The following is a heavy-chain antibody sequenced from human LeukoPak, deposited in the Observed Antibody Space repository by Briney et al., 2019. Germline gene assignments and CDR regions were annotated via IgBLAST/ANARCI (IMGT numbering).Heavy chain of an antibody. CDR3: ARAMQWLVRTQRDKYYFDY. D-gene: IGHD6-19*01. J-gene: IGHJ4*02. CDR1: GFTFSSYG. V-gene: IGHV3-33*01. CDR2: IWYDGSNK. Sequence: GGSLRLSCAASGFTFSSYGMHWVRQAPGKGLEWVAVIWYDGSNKYYADSVKGRFTISRDNSKNTLYLQMNSLRAEDTAVYYCARAMQWLVRTQRDKYYFDYWGQGTLVTVSS.